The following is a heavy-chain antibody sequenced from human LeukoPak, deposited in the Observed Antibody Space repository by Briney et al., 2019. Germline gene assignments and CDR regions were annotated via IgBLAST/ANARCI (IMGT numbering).Heavy chain of an antibody. V-gene: IGHV3-30*04. D-gene: IGHD3-10*01. J-gene: IGHJ3*02. Sequence: GGSLRLSCAASGFTFSSYAMHWVRQAPGKGLEWVAVISYDGSNKYYADSVKGRFTISRDNSKNTLYLQMNSLRAEDTAVYYCASEGGSGSYYNVNAFDIWGQGTMVTVSS. CDR2: ISYDGSNK. CDR1: GFTFSSYA. CDR3: ASEGGSGSYYNVNAFDI.